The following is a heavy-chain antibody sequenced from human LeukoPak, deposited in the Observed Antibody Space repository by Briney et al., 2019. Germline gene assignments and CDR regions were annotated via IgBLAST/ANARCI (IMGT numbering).Heavy chain of an antibody. CDR2: IYYSGST. V-gene: IGHV4-31*03. CDR3: ARGVPPHFPWFDP. Sequence: SETRSLTCTVSGGSVSSGGYYWSWIRQHPGKGLEWIGYIYYSGSTYYNPSLKSRVTISVDTSKNQFSLKLSSVTAADTAVYYCARGVPPHFPWFDPWGQGTLVTVSS. D-gene: IGHD5/OR15-5a*01. J-gene: IGHJ5*02. CDR1: GGSVSSGGYY.